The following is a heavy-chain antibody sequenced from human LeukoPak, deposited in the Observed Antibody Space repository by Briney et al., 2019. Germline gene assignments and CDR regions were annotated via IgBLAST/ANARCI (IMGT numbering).Heavy chain of an antibody. CDR3: ASTRILSGGSFDA. Sequence: ASVKVSCKASGDAFISNSFVWVRQAPGQGLEWVAWINPYNGNTDSARRFQDRVTMTTDTSTSTAYMELRTLRSDDTAMYFCASTRILSGGSFDAWGQGTMVIVSS. CDR1: GDAFISNS. D-gene: IGHD3-10*01. V-gene: IGHV1-18*01. CDR2: INPYNGNT. J-gene: IGHJ3*01.